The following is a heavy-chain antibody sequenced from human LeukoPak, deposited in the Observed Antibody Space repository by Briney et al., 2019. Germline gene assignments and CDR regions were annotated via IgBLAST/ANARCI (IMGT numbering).Heavy chain of an antibody. J-gene: IGHJ4*02. V-gene: IGHV3-43D*03. CDR1: GFTFDDYA. CDR3: AKAASIVGATNYYFDY. Sequence: GGSLRLSCAASGFTFDDYAMHWVRQAPGKGLEWVSLISWDGGSTYYADTVKGRFTISRDNSKNSLYLQMNSLRAEDTALYYCAKAASIVGATNYYFDYWGQGTLVTVSS. CDR2: ISWDGGST. D-gene: IGHD1-26*01.